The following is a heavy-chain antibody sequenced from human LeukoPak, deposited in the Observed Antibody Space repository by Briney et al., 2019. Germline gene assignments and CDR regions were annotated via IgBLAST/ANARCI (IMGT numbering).Heavy chain of an antibody. J-gene: IGHJ4*02. CDR1: GYTFTGYY. Sequence: ASVKVSCKASGYTFTGYYMHWVRQAPGQGLEWMGWINPNSGGTNYAQKFQGRVTMTRDTSISTAYMELSRLRSDDTAVYYCARDRLGYSYGYPDYWGQGTLVTVSS. CDR2: INPNSGGT. CDR3: ARDRLGYSYGYPDY. V-gene: IGHV1-2*02. D-gene: IGHD5-18*01.